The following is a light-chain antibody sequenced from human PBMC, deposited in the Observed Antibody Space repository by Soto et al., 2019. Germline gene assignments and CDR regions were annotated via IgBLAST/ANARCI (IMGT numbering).Light chain of an antibody. CDR3: QQYDSSPRT. J-gene: IGKJ1*01. CDR1: ETVRSN. V-gene: IGKV3D-15*01. CDR2: AAS. Sequence: RVMTQSPATLSVSPGERATLSCRASETVRSNLAWYQQKPGQAPRLLIYAASTRATGIPARFSVSGSGTDFTLTISRLEPEDFAVYYCQQYDSSPRTFGQGTKVDIK.